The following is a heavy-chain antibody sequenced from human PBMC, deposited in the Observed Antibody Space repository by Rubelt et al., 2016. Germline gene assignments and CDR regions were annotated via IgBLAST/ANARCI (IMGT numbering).Heavy chain of an antibody. CDR2: IDPSDSYT. CDR1: GYSFTSYW. CDR3: ARHAGDGGNSEDWFDP. V-gene: IGHV5-10-1*01. D-gene: IGHD4-23*01. Sequence: EVQLVQSGAEVKKPGESLRISCKGSGYSFTSYWISWVRQMPGTGLEWMGRIDPSDSYTNYSPSFQGHVTISADNAISTAYLQWSSLKASDTAMYYCARHAGDGGNSEDWFDPWGQGTLVTVSS. J-gene: IGHJ5*02.